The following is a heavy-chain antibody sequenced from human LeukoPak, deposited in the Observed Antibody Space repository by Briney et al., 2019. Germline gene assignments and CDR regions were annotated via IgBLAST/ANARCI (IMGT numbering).Heavy chain of an antibody. CDR3: ATYSSLNRREFQY. CDR2: ISSSSSYI. V-gene: IGHV3-21*01. D-gene: IGHD3-22*01. Sequence: GGSLRLSCVASGFIFSSYSINWVRQAPGQGLEWVSSISSSSSYIYYADSLKGRFTISRDNAKNSLYLQMNSLRAEDTAVYYCATYSSLNRREFQYWGQGTLLTVSS. CDR1: GFIFSSYS. J-gene: IGHJ1*01.